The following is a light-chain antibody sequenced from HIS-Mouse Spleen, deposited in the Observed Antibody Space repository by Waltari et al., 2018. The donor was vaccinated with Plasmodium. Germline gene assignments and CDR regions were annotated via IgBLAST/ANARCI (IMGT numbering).Light chain of an antibody. V-gene: IGKV1-12*01. CDR2: AAS. CDR1: QGIRSW. Sequence: IPLTQSPSSVSASVGVRVTITCRASQGIRSWVAWYQQKPGKAPKLLIYAASSLQSGVPSRFSGSGSGTDFTLTISSLQPEDFATYYCQQANSFPPSITFGQGTRLEIK. J-gene: IGKJ5*01. CDR3: QQANSFPPSIT.